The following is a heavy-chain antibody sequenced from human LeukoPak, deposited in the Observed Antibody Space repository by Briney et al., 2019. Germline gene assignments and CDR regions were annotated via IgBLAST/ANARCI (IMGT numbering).Heavy chain of an antibody. V-gene: IGHV1-2*06. Sequence: GASVKVSCKASGYTFTGYYMHWVRQAPGQGLEWRGRINPNSGGTDYAQKFQGRVTMTRDTSISTAYMELSRLRSDDTAVYYCARRSRVGATTNAFDIWGQGTMVTVSP. CDR1: GYTFTGYY. CDR3: ARRSRVGATTNAFDI. CDR2: INPNSGGT. J-gene: IGHJ3*02. D-gene: IGHD1-26*01.